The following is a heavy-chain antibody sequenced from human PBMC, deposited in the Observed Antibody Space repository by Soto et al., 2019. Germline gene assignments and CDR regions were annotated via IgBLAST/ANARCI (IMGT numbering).Heavy chain of an antibody. D-gene: IGHD3-3*01. CDR1: GFTFDDYA. CDR3: AKGAVTSIFGYFDY. V-gene: IGHV3-9*01. Sequence: EVHLVESGGGLVQPGRSLRLSCTASGFTFDDYAMHWVRQVPGKGLEWVSSISWNSGNIVYADSVKGRFTISRDSANKSLELQMSSLRTEDTAWYYCAKGAVTSIFGYFDYWGQGTLVTVSS. CDR2: ISWNSGNI. J-gene: IGHJ4*02.